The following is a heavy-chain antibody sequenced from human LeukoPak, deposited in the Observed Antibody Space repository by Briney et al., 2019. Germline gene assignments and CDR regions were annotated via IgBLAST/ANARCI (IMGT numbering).Heavy chain of an antibody. D-gene: IGHD6-13*01. V-gene: IGHV3-21*01. CDR3: ARGIGSSSWPLAL. J-gene: IGHJ4*02. Sequence: GGSLRLSCAASGFTFIRYSMNWVRQAPGKGLEWVSSFSSSSSYIYYADSVQGRFTISRDNAKNSLYLQMNSLRAEDTAVYYCARGIGSSSWPLALWGQGTLVIVSS. CDR2: FSSSSSYI. CDR1: GFTFIRYS.